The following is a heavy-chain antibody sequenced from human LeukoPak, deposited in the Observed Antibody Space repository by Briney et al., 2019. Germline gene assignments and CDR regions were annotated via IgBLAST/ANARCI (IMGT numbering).Heavy chain of an antibody. CDR3: ARGGKNYDSSGYSDY. CDR2: ISAYNGNT. D-gene: IGHD3-22*01. Sequence: GASVKVSCKASGYTFTSYGISWVRQAPGQGLEWMGWISAYNGNTNYAQKLQGRVTMTTDTSTSTAYMELRSLRSEDTAVYYCARGGKNYDSSGYSDYWGQGTLVTVSS. J-gene: IGHJ4*02. CDR1: GYTFTSYG. V-gene: IGHV1-18*01.